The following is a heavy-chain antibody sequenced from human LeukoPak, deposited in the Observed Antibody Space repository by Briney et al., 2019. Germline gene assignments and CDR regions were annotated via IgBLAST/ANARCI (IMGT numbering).Heavy chain of an antibody. CDR3: ARERLYCSTTSCYLDI. CDR1: GFTFSSYS. J-gene: IGHJ3*02. V-gene: IGHV3-21*01. Sequence: GGSLRLSCAASGFTFSSYSMNWVRQAPGKGLEWVSSISSSSSYIYYADSVKGRFTISRDNAKNSLYLQMNNPRAEDTAVNYCARERLYCSTTSCYLDIWGQGTMVTVSS. D-gene: IGHD2-2*01. CDR2: ISSSSSYI.